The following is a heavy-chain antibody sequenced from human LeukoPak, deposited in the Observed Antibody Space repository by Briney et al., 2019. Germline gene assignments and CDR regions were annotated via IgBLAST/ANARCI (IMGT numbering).Heavy chain of an antibody. D-gene: IGHD6-13*01. CDR3: ARDSSSSYYYYYYMAV. Sequence: KASETLSLTCTVSGGSISSYYWSWIRQPPGKGLEWIGYIYHSGSTNYNPPLKSRITMSADTSKNPFSLKLRSLTAADTAVYYCARDSSSSYYYYYYMAVWGKRTTVTVSS. CDR1: GGSISSYY. V-gene: IGHV4-59*12. CDR2: IYHSGST. J-gene: IGHJ6*03.